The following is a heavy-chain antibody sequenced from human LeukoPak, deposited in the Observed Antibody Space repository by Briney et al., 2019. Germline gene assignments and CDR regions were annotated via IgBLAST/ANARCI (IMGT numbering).Heavy chain of an antibody. J-gene: IGHJ4*02. CDR3: AKGHYDFRDY. D-gene: IGHD3-3*01. V-gene: IGHV3-23*01. CDR1: GFTFGTFA. CDR2: ITGDDST. Sequence: GGSLRLSCAASGFTFGTFAFSWVRQAPGRGLEWVSSITGDDSTYYADSVKGRFTISRDTSSNTLYLQMNSLRAEDTALYYCAKGHYDFRDYWGQGTLVTVSS.